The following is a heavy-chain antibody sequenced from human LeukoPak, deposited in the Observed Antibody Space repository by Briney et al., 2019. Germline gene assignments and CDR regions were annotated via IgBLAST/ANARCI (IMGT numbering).Heavy chain of an antibody. CDR1: GFTFYDYG. Sequence: GGSLRLSCAASGFTFYDYGMSWVRQAPGKGLEWVSGINWNGGSTGYADSVKGRFTISRDNAKNSLYLQMNSLRAEDTALYYCARDTYYYDSSGYFDYWGQGTLVTVSS. D-gene: IGHD3-22*01. CDR2: INWNGGST. V-gene: IGHV3-20*04. CDR3: ARDTYYYDSSGYFDY. J-gene: IGHJ4*02.